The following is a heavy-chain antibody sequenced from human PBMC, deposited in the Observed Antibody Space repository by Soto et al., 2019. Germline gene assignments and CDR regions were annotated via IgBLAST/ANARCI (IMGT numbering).Heavy chain of an antibody. CDR3: ARDLYYDFWSGYSSFPYYFDY. CDR2: ISSSSSTI. CDR1: GFTFSSYS. D-gene: IGHD3-3*01. V-gene: IGHV3-48*01. Sequence: GGSLRLSCAASGFTFSSYSMNWVRQAPGKGLEWVSYISSSSSTIYYADSVKGRFTISRGNAKNSLYLQMNSLRAEDTAVYYCARDLYYDFWSGYSSFPYYFDYWGQGTLVTVSS. J-gene: IGHJ4*02.